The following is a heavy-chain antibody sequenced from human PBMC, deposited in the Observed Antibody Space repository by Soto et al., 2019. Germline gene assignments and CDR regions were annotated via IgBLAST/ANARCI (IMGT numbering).Heavy chain of an antibody. CDR3: ARAPRDHYDSSEFDY. J-gene: IGHJ4*02. CDR2: INPNSGGT. V-gene: IGHV1-2*04. CDR1: GYTFTGYY. D-gene: IGHD3-22*01. Sequence: QVQLVQSGAEVKKPGASVKVSCKASGYTFTGYYMHWVRQAPGQGLEWMGWINPNSGGTNYAQKFQGWVTMTRDTSISTAYMELSRLRSDDTAVYYCARAPRDHYDSSEFDYWGQGTLVTVSS.